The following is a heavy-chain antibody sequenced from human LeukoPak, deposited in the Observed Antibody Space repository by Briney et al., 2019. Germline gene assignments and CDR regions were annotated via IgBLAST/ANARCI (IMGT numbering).Heavy chain of an antibody. J-gene: IGHJ6*02. V-gene: IGHV3-30-3*01. CDR1: GFTFSSYA. Sequence: PGRSLRLSCAASGFTFSSYAMHWVRQAPGKGLEWVAVISYDGSNKYYADSVKGRFTISRDNSKNTLYLQMNSLRAEDTAVYYCASRIAAAASYYYYGMDVWGQGTTVTVSS. CDR2: ISYDGSNK. CDR3: ASRIAAAASYYYYGMDV. D-gene: IGHD6-13*01.